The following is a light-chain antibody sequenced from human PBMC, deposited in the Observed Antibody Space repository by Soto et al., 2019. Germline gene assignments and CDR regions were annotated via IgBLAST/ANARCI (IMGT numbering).Light chain of an antibody. CDR2: ATS. J-gene: IGKJ4*01. CDR3: TKYNHAPT. CDR1: QAISSY. Sequence: DIQLTQSPSSLSASVGDRVTITCRASQAISSYLAWYQQKPGKVPELLIYATSTLQSGAPSRFNGSGSGTXXXXXXXSXQXEDVATYXXTKYNHAPTFGGGTTVPIK. V-gene: IGKV1-27*01.